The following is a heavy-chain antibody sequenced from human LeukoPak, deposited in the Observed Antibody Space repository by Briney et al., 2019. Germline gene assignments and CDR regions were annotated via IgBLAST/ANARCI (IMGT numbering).Heavy chain of an antibody. D-gene: IGHD3-10*01. CDR2: IRGSVDST. J-gene: IGHJ4*02. Sequence: GGSLRLSCAASGFTFSSYAMSWVRQAPGKGLEWVSGIRGSVDSTYYADSVKGRFTVSRDNSKNTLFLQMNSLRAEDTAVYYCAKDRLPENYYGSGGNDYWGQGTLVIVSS. CDR1: GFTFSSYA. V-gene: IGHV3-23*01. CDR3: AKDRLPENYYGSGGNDY.